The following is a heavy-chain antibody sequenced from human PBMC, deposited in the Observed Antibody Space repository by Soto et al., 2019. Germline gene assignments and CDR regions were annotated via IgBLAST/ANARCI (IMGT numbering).Heavy chain of an antibody. D-gene: IGHD3-22*01. CDR1: GGSISSGDYS. CDR2: IYYGGST. V-gene: IGHV4-30-2*01. J-gene: IGHJ4*02. CDR3: ARVRREYDNSGPVDY. Sequence: QLQLQESGSGLVKPSQTLSLTCAVSGGSISSGDYSWNWIRQPPGKGLEWIGYIYYGGSTYYNPSLQSRVTMSVDRSRNQFSPKLNSVTAADTAVYYCARVRREYDNSGPVDYWGQGTLVTVSS.